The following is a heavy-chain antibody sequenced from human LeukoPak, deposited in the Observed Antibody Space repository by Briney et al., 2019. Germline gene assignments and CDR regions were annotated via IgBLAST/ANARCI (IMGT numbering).Heavy chain of an antibody. CDR1: GFTFSSYG. D-gene: IGHD2-15*01. Sequence: GGSLRLSCAASGFTFSSYGMHWVRQAPGKGLEWVAVISYDGSNKYYADSVKGRFTISRDNSKNTLYLQVNSLRADDTAVFYCAKVRSRRDIVVGGPTEYWGQGTLVTVSS. V-gene: IGHV3-30*18. J-gene: IGHJ4*02. CDR2: ISYDGSNK. CDR3: AKVRSRRDIVVGGPTEY.